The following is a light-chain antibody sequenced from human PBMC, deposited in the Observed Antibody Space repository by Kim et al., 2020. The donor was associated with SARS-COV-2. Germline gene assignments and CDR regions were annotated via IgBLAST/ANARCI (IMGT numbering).Light chain of an antibody. CDR3: SSYTSSSTLVV. J-gene: IGLJ2*01. Sequence: QSVTTSSSGASSDVVVYNDVSWYQQHPRNAAKLLMYDVSNRPSGVSNRCSGAKSGNTAALTISGLQAEDEADYYCSSYTSSSTLVVFGGGTKVTVL. V-gene: IGLV2-14*03. CDR1: SSDVVVYND. CDR2: DVS.